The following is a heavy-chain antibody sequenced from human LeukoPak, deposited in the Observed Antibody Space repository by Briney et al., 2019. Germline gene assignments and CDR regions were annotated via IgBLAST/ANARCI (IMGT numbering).Heavy chain of an antibody. J-gene: IGHJ6*03. V-gene: IGHV4-59*11. Sequence: SETLSLTCTVSGGSISSLYWSWIRQPPGKGLEWIGYIYYSGSTNYNPSLKSRVTISVDTSKNQFSLKLSSVTAADTAVYYCARGRPDYYYYYMDVWGKGTTVTVSS. D-gene: IGHD6-6*01. CDR2: IYYSGST. CDR1: GGSISSLY. CDR3: ARGRPDYYYYYMDV.